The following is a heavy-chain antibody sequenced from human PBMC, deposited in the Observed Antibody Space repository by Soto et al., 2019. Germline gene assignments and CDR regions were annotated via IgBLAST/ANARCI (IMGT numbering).Heavy chain of an antibody. Sequence: GGSLRLSCEAAGFSFEIYHMNWVRQAPGKGLEWVSSISSDSDSIFYGDSVKGRFIISRDNAKNSLFLQMNNLSGDDTAVYYCARQRGGSFSRSYVFDLWGQGTTVTVSS. CDR3: ARQRGGSFSRSYVFDL. J-gene: IGHJ5*02. CDR1: GFSFEIYH. CDR2: ISSDSDSI. V-gene: IGHV3-21*01. D-gene: IGHD3-16*01.